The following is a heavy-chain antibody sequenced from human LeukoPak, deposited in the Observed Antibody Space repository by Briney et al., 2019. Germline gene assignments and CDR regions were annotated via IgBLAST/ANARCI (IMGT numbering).Heavy chain of an antibody. CDR1: GFTFSSYE. V-gene: IGHV3-48*03. D-gene: IGHD6-6*01. Sequence: GGSLRLSCAASGFTFSSYEMNWVRQAPGKGLEWVSYISSSGSTIYYADSVKGRFTISRDNAKNSLYLQMNSLRAEDTAVYYCARDSRHPFFDYWGQGTLVTVSS. J-gene: IGHJ4*02. CDR2: ISSSGSTI. CDR3: ARDSRHPFFDY.